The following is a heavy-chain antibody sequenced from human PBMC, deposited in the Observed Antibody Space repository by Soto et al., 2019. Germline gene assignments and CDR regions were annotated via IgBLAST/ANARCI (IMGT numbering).Heavy chain of an antibody. CDR1: GFTFSSHG. J-gene: IGHJ4*02. D-gene: IGHD6-19*01. CDR3: AKDLSLEQWLPSFDY. V-gene: IGHV3-30*18. Sequence: QVQLVESGGGVVQPGRSLRLSCAASGFTFSSHGMHWVRQAPGKGLEWVAVISYDGSNKYYADSVKGRFTISRDNSKNTLYLQMNSLRAEDTAVYYCAKDLSLEQWLPSFDYWGQGTLVTVSS. CDR2: ISYDGSNK.